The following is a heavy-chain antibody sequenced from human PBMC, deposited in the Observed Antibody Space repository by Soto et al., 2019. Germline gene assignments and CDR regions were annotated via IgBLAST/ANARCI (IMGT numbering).Heavy chain of an antibody. Sequence: GGSLRLSCAASGFTVSNNYMSWVRQAPGKGLEWVSVIYSGGSTYYADSVKGRFTISRDNSKNTLDLQMNSLRAEDTAVYYCAKEVHTSSGWSQVMYWGQGTLVTVSS. V-gene: IGHV3-66*01. J-gene: IGHJ4*02. CDR3: AKEVHTSSGWSQVMY. CDR2: IYSGGST. CDR1: GFTVSNNY. D-gene: IGHD6-19*01.